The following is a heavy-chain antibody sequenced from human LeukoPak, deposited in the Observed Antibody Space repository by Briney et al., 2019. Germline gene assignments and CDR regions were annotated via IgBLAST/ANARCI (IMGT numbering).Heavy chain of an antibody. CDR3: ARATIPGIAVAGTAYFQH. D-gene: IGHD6-19*01. V-gene: IGHV1-69*04. CDR2: IIPILGIA. Sequence: SVKVSCKASGGTFSSYAISWVRHAPGQGLEWMARIIPILGIANYAQKFQGRVTITADKSTSTAYMELSSLRSDDTAVYYCARATIPGIAVAGTAYFQHWGQGTLVTVSS. J-gene: IGHJ1*01. CDR1: GGTFSSYA.